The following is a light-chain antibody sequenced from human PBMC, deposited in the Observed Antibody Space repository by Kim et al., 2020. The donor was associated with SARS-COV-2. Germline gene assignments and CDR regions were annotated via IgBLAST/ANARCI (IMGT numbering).Light chain of an antibody. CDR2: GKN. CDR1: SLRSYD. Sequence: SELTQDPAVSVALGQTVRITCQGDSLRSYDATGYQQKPGQAPILVIYGKNNRPSGIPDRFSGSSSGNTASLTITGTQAGDEADYYCNSRDSNDNVVFGGGTKLTVL. CDR3: NSRDSNDNVV. V-gene: IGLV3-19*01. J-gene: IGLJ2*01.